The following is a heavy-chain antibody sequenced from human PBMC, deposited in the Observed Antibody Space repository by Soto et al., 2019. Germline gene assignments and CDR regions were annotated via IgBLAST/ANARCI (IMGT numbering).Heavy chain of an antibody. J-gene: IGHJ4*02. CDR3: AKESEPTGIPFFDY. V-gene: IGHV3-23*01. CDR2: INGRGDAT. Sequence: EVPLLESGGGLVQPGGSLRLPCAASGFSFSSFAMSWVRQTPGKGLEWVSGINGRGDATYYADSVRGRFTISRDNSKNTLYLQMDSLRAEDTAVYYCAKESEPTGIPFFDYWGQGTLVTVSS. CDR1: GFSFSSFA. D-gene: IGHD1-1*01.